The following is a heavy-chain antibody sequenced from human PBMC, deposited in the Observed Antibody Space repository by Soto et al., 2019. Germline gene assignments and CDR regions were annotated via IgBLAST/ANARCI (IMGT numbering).Heavy chain of an antibody. D-gene: IGHD3-3*01. CDR2: INPATGAA. CDR3: ARGGGVGVAGSAAFDM. J-gene: IGHJ3*02. Sequence: QLHLVQSGAVVKKPGASVTVSCSASGYPVTAYYMHWVRQAPGRGLEWMGGINPATGAAKYTQTFPGRVTMTRDTPKSTVFMEPSGLTCEDTAVFYCARGGGVGVAGSAAFDMWGQGTLVTVSS. V-gene: IGHV1-2*02. CDR1: GYPVTAYY.